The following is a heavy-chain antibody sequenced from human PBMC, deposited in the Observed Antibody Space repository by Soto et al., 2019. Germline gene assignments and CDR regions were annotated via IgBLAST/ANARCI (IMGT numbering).Heavy chain of an antibody. CDR2: ISYDGSNK. CDR3: ASGGVAGSGTYYNDY. J-gene: IGHJ4*02. V-gene: IGHV3-30-3*01. CDR1: GFTFSSYA. Sequence: GGSLRLSCAASGFTFSSYAMHWVRQAPGKGLEWVAVISYDGSNKYYADSVKGRFTISRDNSKNTLYLQMNSLRAEDTAVYYCASGGVAGSGTYYNDYWGRGTLVTVSS. D-gene: IGHD3-10*01.